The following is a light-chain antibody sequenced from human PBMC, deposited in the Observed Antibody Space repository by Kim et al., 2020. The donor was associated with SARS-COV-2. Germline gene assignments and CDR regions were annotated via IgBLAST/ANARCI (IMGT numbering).Light chain of an antibody. Sequence: ASGGDRITNPCRESQDIRNGLGWFQQKPGKAPKLLIYAASTLQSGVPSRFSGSGSGTGFTLTISSLQPEDFATYYCLQDYNYPPTFGGGTKVDIK. CDR2: AAS. V-gene: IGKV1-6*01. J-gene: IGKJ4*01. CDR1: QDIRNG. CDR3: LQDYNYPPT.